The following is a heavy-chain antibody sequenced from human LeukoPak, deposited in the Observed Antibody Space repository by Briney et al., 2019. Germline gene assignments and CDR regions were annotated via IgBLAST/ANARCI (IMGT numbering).Heavy chain of an antibody. CDR3: ARARSSSWYSYAFDI. V-gene: IGHV1-69*05. J-gene: IGHJ3*02. CDR2: IIPIFGTA. D-gene: IGHD6-13*01. Sequence: ASVKVSCKASGGTFSSYAISWVRQAPGQGLEWMGGIIPIFGTANYAQKFQGRVTITTDESTSTAYMELSSLRSEDTAVYYCARARSSSWYSYAFDIWGQGTMVTVSS. CDR1: GGTFSSYA.